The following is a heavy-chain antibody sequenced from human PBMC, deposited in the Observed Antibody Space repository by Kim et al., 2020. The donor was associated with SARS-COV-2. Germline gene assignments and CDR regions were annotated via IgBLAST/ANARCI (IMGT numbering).Heavy chain of an antibody. Sequence: ASVKVSCKASGYTFTSYGISWVRQAPGQGLEWMGWISAYNGNTNYAQKLQGRVTMTTDTSTSTAYMELRSLRSDDTAVYYCAREPITMVRVYYYGMDVWGQGTTVTVSS. CDR2: ISAYNGNT. V-gene: IGHV1-18*01. J-gene: IGHJ6*02. CDR3: AREPITMVRVYYYGMDV. D-gene: IGHD3-10*01. CDR1: GYTFTSYG.